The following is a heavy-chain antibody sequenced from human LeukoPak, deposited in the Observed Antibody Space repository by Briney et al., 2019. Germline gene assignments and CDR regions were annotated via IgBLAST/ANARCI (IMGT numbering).Heavy chain of an antibody. V-gene: IGHV4-59*01. D-gene: IGHD3-22*01. J-gene: IGHJ6*02. CDR1: GGSISSYY. CDR2: IYYSGST. Sequence: SETLSLTCTVSGGSISSYYWSWIRQPPGKGLEWIGYIYYSGSTNYNPSLKSRVTISVDTSKNQFSLKLSSVTAADTAVYYCARDRGYDSRYYYYGMDVWGQGTTVTVSS. CDR3: ARDRGYDSRYYYYGMDV.